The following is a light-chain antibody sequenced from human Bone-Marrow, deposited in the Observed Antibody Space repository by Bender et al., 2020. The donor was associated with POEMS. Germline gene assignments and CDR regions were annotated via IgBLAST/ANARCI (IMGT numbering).Light chain of an antibody. Sequence: QSALTQPASVSGSPGQSVTISCTGTYSDVGSYNLVSWYQQHPGKAPKLIIYDVTKRPSGVSARFSGSKSGYTASLTVSGLQAEDEADYYCCSYTGTSSLVFGGGTKLTVL. CDR2: DVT. CDR1: YSDVGSYNL. V-gene: IGLV2-23*02. J-gene: IGLJ2*01. CDR3: CSYTGTSSLV.